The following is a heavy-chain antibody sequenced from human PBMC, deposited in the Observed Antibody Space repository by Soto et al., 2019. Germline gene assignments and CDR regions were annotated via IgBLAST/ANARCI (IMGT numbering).Heavy chain of an antibody. Sequence: PGGSLRLSCAASGFTFSSYAMSWVRQAPGKGLEWVSGISGSGDSTYYADSVKGRFTTSRDNSKNTLYLQMNSLRAEDTAVYYCAKGVPGIAVAGTRYFQHWGQGTLVTVS. CDR2: ISGSGDST. CDR1: GFTFSSYA. D-gene: IGHD6-19*01. V-gene: IGHV3-23*01. CDR3: AKGVPGIAVAGTRYFQH. J-gene: IGHJ1*01.